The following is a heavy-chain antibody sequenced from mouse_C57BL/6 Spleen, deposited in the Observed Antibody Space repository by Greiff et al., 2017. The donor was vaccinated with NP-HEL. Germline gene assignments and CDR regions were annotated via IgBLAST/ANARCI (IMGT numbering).Heavy chain of an antibody. CDR1: GYAFSSSW. D-gene: IGHD1-3*01. CDR3: ARFGKVGFDY. J-gene: IGHJ2*01. Sequence: QVQLQQSGPELVKPGASVKISCKASGYAFSSSWMNWVKQRPGKGLEWIGRIYPGDGDTNYNGKFKGKATLTADKSSSTAYMQLSSLTSEDSAVYFCARFGKVGFDYWGQGTTLTVSS. CDR2: IYPGDGDT. V-gene: IGHV1-82*01.